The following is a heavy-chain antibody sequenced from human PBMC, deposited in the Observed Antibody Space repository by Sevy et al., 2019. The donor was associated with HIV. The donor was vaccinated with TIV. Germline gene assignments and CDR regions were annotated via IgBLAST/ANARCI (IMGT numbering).Heavy chain of an antibody. J-gene: IGHJ4*02. CDR2: ISGSGGST. V-gene: IGHV3-23*01. CDR1: GFTFSSYA. D-gene: IGHD2-21*02. CDR3: AKGVPYCGGDCYAGFDY. Sequence: GGSLRLSCAASGFTFSSYAMSWVRQAPGKGLEWVSAISGSGGSTYYADSVKGRFTISRDNSKNTLYLQMNSLRVEDTAVYYCAKGVPYCGGDCYAGFDYWGQGTLVTVSS.